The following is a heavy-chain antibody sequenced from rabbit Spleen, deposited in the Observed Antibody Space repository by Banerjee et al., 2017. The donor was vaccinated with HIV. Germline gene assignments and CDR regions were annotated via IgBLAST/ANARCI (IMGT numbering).Heavy chain of an antibody. V-gene: IGHV1S40*01. Sequence: QSLEESGGGLVQPEGSLTLTCTASGFSFSSRYYMCWVRQAPGKGLEWIGCIGFGSTGNTYFASWAKGRFTISKTSSTTVTLQMTSLTVADTATYFCARGTVIYSYALWGPGTLVTVS. CDR1: GFSFSSRYY. D-gene: IGHD6-1*01. J-gene: IGHJ6*01. CDR3: ARGTVIYSYAL. CDR2: IGFGSTGNT.